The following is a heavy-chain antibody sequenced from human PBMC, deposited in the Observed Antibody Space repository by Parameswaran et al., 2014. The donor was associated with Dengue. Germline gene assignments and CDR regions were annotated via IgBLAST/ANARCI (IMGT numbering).Heavy chain of an antibody. V-gene: IGHV4-30-4*01. Sequence: RWIRQPPGKGLEWIGYIYYSGSTYYNPSLESRVTMSVETSKNQFSLKLTSVIAADTAVYYCARDYSSTWYRLFDYWGQGVLVTVSS. J-gene: IGHJ4*02. CDR2: IYYSGST. D-gene: IGHD6-13*01. CDR3: ARDYSSTWYRLFDY.